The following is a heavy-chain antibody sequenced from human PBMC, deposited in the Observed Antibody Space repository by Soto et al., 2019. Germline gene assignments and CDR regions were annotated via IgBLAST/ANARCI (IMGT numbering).Heavy chain of an antibody. CDR1: GGSFSGYY. J-gene: IGHJ6*02. CDR2: INHSGST. D-gene: IGHD2-2*02. V-gene: IGHV4-34*01. Sequence: QVQLQQWGAGLLKPSETLSLTCAVYGGSFSGYYWSWIRQPPGKGLEWIGEINHSGSTNYNPSLKSRVTISVDTSKNQFSLKLSSVTAADTAVYYCARLDIVVVPAAIAPWFQGGMDVWGQGTTVTVSS. CDR3: ARLDIVVVPAAIAPWFQGGMDV.